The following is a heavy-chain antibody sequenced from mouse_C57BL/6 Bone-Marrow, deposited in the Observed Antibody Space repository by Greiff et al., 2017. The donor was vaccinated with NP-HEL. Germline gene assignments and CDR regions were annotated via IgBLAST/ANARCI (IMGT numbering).Heavy chain of an antibody. Sequence: EVMLVESGGGLVQPGGSMKLSCAASGFTFSDAWMDWVRQSPETGLEWVAEIRNKANNHATYYAESVKGRFTISRDDSKSSVYLQMNSLRAEDTGIYYCTRRTAQATWFAYWGQGTLVTVSA. D-gene: IGHD3-2*02. V-gene: IGHV6-6*01. CDR2: IRNKANNHAT. CDR3: TRRTAQATWFAY. CDR1: GFTFSDAW. J-gene: IGHJ3*01.